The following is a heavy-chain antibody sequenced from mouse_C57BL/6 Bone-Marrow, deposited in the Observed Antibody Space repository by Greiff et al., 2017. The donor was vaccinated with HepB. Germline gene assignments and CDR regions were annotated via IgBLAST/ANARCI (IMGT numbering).Heavy chain of an antibody. V-gene: IGHV10-1*01. D-gene: IGHD3-2*02. Sequence: DVHLVESGGGLVQPKGSLKLSCAASGFSFNTYAMNWVRQAPGKGLEWVARIRSKSNNYATYYADSVKDRFTISRDDSESMLYLQMNNLKTEDTAMYYCVRHTSSGYPAWFAYWGQGTLVTVSA. CDR3: VRHTSSGYPAWFAY. CDR2: IRSKSNNYAT. J-gene: IGHJ3*01. CDR1: GFSFNTYA.